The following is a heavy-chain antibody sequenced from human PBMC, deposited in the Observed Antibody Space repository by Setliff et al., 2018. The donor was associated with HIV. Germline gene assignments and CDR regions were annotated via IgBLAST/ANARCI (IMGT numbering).Heavy chain of an antibody. CDR1: GDSISNGNFY. J-gene: IGHJ4*02. CDR2: IYRTGSA. V-gene: IGHV4-61*09. D-gene: IGHD6-19*01. Sequence: SETLSLTCTVSGDSISNGNFYWSWIRQSAGKGLEWFGHIYRTGSADYNPSLKSRLTISVDTSKNQFSLNLSSVTAADTAVYYCASRAVAAFDYWGQGTLVTVSS. CDR3: ASRAVAAFDY.